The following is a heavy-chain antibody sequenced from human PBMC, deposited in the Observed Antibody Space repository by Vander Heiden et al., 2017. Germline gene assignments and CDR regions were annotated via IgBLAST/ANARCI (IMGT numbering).Heavy chain of an antibody. CDR1: GFTFDDYG. D-gene: IGHD5-12*01. CDR2: INWNGGST. Sequence: EVQLVESGGGVVRPGGSLRLSCAASGFTFDDYGMSWVRQAPGKGLEWVSGINWNGGSTGYADSVKGRFTISRDNAKNSLYLQMNSMRAEDTALYHCARDSGYDWEGLFDYWGQGTLVTVYS. CDR3: ARDSGYDWEGLFDY. V-gene: IGHV3-20*01. J-gene: IGHJ4*02.